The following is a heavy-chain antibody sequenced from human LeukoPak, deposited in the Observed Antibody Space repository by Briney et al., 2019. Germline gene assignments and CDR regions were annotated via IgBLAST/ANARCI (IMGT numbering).Heavy chain of an antibody. CDR3: ARRTDGWYTLDY. Sequence: GESLKISCKGSGYSFTNYWIGWVRQMPGKGLEWTGIIYPGDSDTRYSPSFQGQVTITADKSISTAYLQWSSLKASGTAMYYCARRTDGWYTLDYWGQGTLVTVSS. CDR2: IYPGDSDT. CDR1: GYSFTNYW. D-gene: IGHD2-15*01. V-gene: IGHV5-51*01. J-gene: IGHJ4*02.